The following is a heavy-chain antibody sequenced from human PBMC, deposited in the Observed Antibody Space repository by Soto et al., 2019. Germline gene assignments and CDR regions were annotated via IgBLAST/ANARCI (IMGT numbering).Heavy chain of an antibody. CDR1: GFTFSNYA. Sequence: EVQLLESGGGLVQPGGSLRLSCAASGFTFSNYAMSWVRQAPGKGLEWVSPISGSGENTYYADSVKGRFTISRDNSKNTLYLQMNTLRAEDTAVYYCAKTRGQSYYHAMDVWGQGTKVIVSS. CDR3: AKTRGQSYYHAMDV. J-gene: IGHJ6*02. V-gene: IGHV3-23*01. CDR2: ISGSGENT.